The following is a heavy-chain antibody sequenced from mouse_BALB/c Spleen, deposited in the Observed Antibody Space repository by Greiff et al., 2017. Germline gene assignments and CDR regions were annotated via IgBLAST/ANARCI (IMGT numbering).Heavy chain of an antibody. CDR1: GFNIKDYY. CDR3: ARGVYDGYGYFDV. Sequence: EVQLVESGAELVRPGALVKLSCKASGFNIKDYYMHWVKQRPEQGLEWIGWIDPENGNTIYDPKFQGKASITADTSSNTAYLQLSSLTSEDTAVYYCARGVYDGYGYFDVWGAGTTVTVSS. CDR2: IDPENGNT. D-gene: IGHD2-3*01. V-gene: IGHV14-1*02. J-gene: IGHJ1*01.